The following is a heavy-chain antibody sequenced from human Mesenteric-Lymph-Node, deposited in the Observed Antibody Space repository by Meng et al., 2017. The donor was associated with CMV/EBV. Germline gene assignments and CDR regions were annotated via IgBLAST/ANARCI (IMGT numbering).Heavy chain of an antibody. V-gene: IGHV4-61*01. CDR2: IYNSVST. J-gene: IGHJ4*02. CDR3: ARDQPVDY. CDR1: GDSVSGGSYY. Sequence: LPCTVSGDSVSGGSYYWTWIRQAPGKGLEWIGYIYNSVSTNYNPSLKSRVTISVDTSKNQFSLKLTSVTAADTAVYYCARDQPVDYWGQGTLVTVSS.